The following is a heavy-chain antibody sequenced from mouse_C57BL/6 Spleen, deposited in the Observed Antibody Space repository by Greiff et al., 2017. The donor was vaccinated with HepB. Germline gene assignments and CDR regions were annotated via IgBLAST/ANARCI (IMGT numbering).Heavy chain of an antibody. Sequence: QVQLKQSGAELVRPGASVTLSCKASGYTFTDYEMHWVKQTPVHGLEWIGAIDPETGGTAYNQKFKGKAILTADKSSSTAYMELRSLTSEDSAVYYCTRLSSSYGFAYWGQGTLVTVSA. V-gene: IGHV1-15*01. CDR2: IDPETGGT. CDR3: TRLSSSYGFAY. J-gene: IGHJ3*01. CDR1: GYTFTDYE. D-gene: IGHD1-1*01.